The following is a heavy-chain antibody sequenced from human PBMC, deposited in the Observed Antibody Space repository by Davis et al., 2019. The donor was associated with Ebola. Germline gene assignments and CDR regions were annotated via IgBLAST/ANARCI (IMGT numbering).Heavy chain of an antibody. Sequence: GESLKISCAASGFTFSNAWMSWVRQAPGKGLEWVGFIRSKAYGGTTEYAASVKGRFTISRDDSKSIAYLQMNSLKTEDTAVYYCGGDTIWGQGTMVTVSS. J-gene: IGHJ3*02. V-gene: IGHV3-49*04. D-gene: IGHD3-16*01. CDR2: IRSKAYGGTT. CDR3: GGDTI. CDR1: GFTFSNAW.